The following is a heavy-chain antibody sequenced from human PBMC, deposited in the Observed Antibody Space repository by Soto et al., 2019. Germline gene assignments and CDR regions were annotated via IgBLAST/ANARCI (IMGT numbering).Heavy chain of an antibody. CDR3: ARETYYYDSSGTYYFDY. D-gene: IGHD3-22*01. Sequence: QVQLQESGPGLVKPSGTLSLTCAVSGGSISSSNWWSWVHQPPGKGLEWIGEIYHSGSTNYNPSLKSRVTISVDKSKNQFSLKLSSVTAADTAVYYCARETYYYDSSGTYYFDYWGQGTLVTVSS. CDR1: GGSISSSNW. V-gene: IGHV4-4*02. CDR2: IYHSGST. J-gene: IGHJ4*02.